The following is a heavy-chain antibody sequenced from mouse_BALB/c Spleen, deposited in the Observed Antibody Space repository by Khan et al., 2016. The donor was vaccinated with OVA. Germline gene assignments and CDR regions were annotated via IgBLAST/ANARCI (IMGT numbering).Heavy chain of an antibody. CDR2: INPSNGGT. J-gene: IGHJ3*01. V-gene: IGHV1S81*02. D-gene: IGHD1-1*01. CDR3: TGGCYEGFAY. CDR1: GYTFTSYQ. Sequence: QVQLQQSGAELVKPGASVKLSCKASGYTFTSYQMYWVKQRPGQGLEWIGEINPSNGGTNFNEKLKSKATLTVDKSTSTAFMQLSSLTSEDSAVYYCTGGCYEGFAYWGQGTLVTVSA.